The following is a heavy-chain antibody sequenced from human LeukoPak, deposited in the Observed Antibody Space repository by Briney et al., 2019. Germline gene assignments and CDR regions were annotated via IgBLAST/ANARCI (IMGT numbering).Heavy chain of an antibody. Sequence: GGSLRLSCAVSGFTFSSYNMNWVRRAPGKGLEWVSYIGSSVSTRYYADSGKGRFTISRDNGKHCLYLQMNSLRAEDTAVYYCAREGSDFWSGYSKGYFDYWGQGTLVTVSS. CDR1: GFTFSSYN. D-gene: IGHD3-3*01. V-gene: IGHV3-48*01. CDR3: AREGSDFWSGYSKGYFDY. CDR2: IGSSVSTR. J-gene: IGHJ4*02.